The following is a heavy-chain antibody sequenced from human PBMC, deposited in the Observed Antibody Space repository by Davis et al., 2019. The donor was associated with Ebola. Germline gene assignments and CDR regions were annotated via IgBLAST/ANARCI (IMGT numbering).Heavy chain of an antibody. CDR3: ARVPTGYSSGWYRGYFDY. V-gene: IGHV4-34*01. D-gene: IGHD6-19*01. J-gene: IGHJ4*02. Sequence: PSETLSLTCAVYGGSFSGYYWSWIRQPPGKGLEWIGEINHSGSTNYNPSLKSRVTISVDTSKNQFSLKLSSVTAADTAVYYCARVPTGYSSGWYRGYFDYWGQGTLVTVSS. CDR2: INHSGST. CDR1: GGSFSGYY.